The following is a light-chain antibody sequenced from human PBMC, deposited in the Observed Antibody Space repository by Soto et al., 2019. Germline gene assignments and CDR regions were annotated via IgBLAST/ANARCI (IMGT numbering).Light chain of an antibody. Sequence: QSARTQPASVSGSPGQSITISCTGTSSDVGGYNYVSWYQQHPGKAPKLMIYEVSNRPSGVSNRFSGSKSGNTASLTISGLQAEDEADYYCSSYTSSSIDYVFGTGTQLTVL. J-gene: IGLJ1*01. CDR3: SSYTSSSIDYV. V-gene: IGLV2-14*01. CDR1: SSDVGGYNY. CDR2: EVS.